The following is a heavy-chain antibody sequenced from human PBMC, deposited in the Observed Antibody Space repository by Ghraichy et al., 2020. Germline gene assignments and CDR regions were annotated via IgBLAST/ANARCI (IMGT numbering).Heavy chain of an antibody. V-gene: IGHV4-34*01. CDR3: ARSFQAYYYAMDV. J-gene: IGHJ6*02. CDR1: GGSFSGYY. Sequence: SCAVYGGSFSGYYWNWIRQPPGKGLEWIGEINHSGSTNYNPSLKSRVTISVDTSKNQFSLKLSSVTAADTAVYYCARSFQAYYYAMDVWGQGTTVIVSS. CDR2: INHSGST.